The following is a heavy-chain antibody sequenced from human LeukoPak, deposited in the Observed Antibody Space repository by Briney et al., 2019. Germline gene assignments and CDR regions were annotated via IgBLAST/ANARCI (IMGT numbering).Heavy chain of an antibody. CDR2: IYSGDRT. CDR3: ARDRKYLYYGMEV. Sequence: GGSLRLSCVASGFSVSDIYMNWVRQAPGKGLEWLSVIYSGDRTYYADSVKDRFTISRDISKNTVYLQMNNLRAKDTAVYYCARDRKYLYYGMEVWGQGTTVTVSS. D-gene: IGHD3-10*01. CDR1: GFSVSDIY. V-gene: IGHV3-66*01. J-gene: IGHJ6*02.